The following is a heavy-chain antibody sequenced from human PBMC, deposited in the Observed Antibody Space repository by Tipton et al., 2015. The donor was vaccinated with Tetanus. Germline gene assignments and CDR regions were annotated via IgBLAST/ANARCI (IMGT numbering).Heavy chain of an antibody. Sequence: QLVQSGAEVKEPGASVRVSCKASGYTFTDYYIHWVQQAPGKGLEWMGLIDPEDGETVYAEKFQGRVTITADTSTDTAYMELRSLRFDDTATYYCSTDINGEAYWGQGTPVTVSS. CDR3: STDINGEAY. CDR2: IDPEDGET. V-gene: IGHV1-69-2*01. D-gene: IGHD3-10*01. CDR1: GYTFTDYY. J-gene: IGHJ4*02.